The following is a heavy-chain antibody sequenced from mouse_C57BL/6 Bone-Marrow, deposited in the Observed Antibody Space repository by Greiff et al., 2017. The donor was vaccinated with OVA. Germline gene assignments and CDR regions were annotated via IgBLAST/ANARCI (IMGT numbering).Heavy chain of an antibody. D-gene: IGHD1-1*01. Sequence: EAGGIDFSRYWMSWVRRAPGKGLEWIGEINPDSSTINYAPSLKDKFIISRDNAKNTLYLQMSKVRSEDTALYYCASFYYEYFDVWGTGTTVTVSS. V-gene: IGHV4-1*01. CDR3: ASFYYEYFDV. CDR1: GIDFSRYW. CDR2: INPDSSTI. J-gene: IGHJ1*03.